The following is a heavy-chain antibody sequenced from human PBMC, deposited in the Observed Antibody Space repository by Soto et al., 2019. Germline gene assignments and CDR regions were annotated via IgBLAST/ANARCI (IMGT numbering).Heavy chain of an antibody. V-gene: IGHV4-59*01. D-gene: IGHD6-25*01. CDR1: GGSLSSYY. Sequence: SETLSLTCTVSGGSLSSYYWTWIRQSPGKGLEWIGYVYFSGNTNYNPSLKSRVTISIETSKNQFSLRLASVTAADTAFYFCGSVRPSGYVLSWGQGTLVT. J-gene: IGHJ5*02. CDR3: GSVRPSGYVLS. CDR2: VYFSGNT.